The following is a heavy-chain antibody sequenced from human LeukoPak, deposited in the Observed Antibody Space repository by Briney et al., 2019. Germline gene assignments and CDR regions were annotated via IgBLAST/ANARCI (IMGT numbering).Heavy chain of an antibody. D-gene: IGHD3-10*01. CDR1: GGSISSSSYY. CDR3: ARAMVRGVIGAFDI. CDR2: IYYSGST. Sequence: SETLSLTCTVSGGSISSSSYYWGWIRQPPGKGLEWIGSIYYSGSTYYNPSLKSRVTISVDTSKNQFSLKLSSVTAADTAVYYCARAMVRGVIGAFDIWGQGTMVTVSS. V-gene: IGHV4-39*07. J-gene: IGHJ3*02.